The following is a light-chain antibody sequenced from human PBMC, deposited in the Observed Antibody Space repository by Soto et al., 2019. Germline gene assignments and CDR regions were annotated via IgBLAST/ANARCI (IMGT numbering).Light chain of an antibody. Sequence: EIVLTQSPATLSLSPGERATLSCRASQSVSSYLAWYQQKPGQAPRLLIYDASNRSTGIPARFSGSGSGTDFTLTIISLEPEDFEVYYCQQRSNWPPLFGPGTKVDIK. CDR3: QQRSNWPPL. J-gene: IGKJ3*01. CDR1: QSVSSY. CDR2: DAS. V-gene: IGKV3-11*01.